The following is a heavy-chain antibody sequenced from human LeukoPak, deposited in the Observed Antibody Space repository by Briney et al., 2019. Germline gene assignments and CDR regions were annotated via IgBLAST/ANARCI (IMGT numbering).Heavy chain of an antibody. V-gene: IGHV4-61*02. Sequence: SETLSLTCTVSGGSISSGSYYWSWIRQPAGKGLEWIGRIYTSGSTNYNPSLKSRVTISVDTSKNQFSLKLSSVTAADTAVYYCARSGIAARGSYYYYMDVWGKGTTVTVSS. D-gene: IGHD6-6*01. CDR2: IYTSGST. J-gene: IGHJ6*03. CDR3: ARSGIAARGSYYYYMDV. CDR1: GGSISSGSYY.